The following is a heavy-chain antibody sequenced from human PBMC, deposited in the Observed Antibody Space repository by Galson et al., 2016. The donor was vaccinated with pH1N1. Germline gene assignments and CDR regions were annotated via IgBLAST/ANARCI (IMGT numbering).Heavy chain of an antibody. CDR3: ARSPRETFGFFGIQVSMNWFDA. D-gene: IGHD3-3*01. CDR2: MNAKNGDA. Sequence: SVKVSCKASGYTFTNYDINWVRQAPGQGLEWLGWMNAKNGDAGYAQKFQGRVTMTRSTSMGTAYMELRSLTSEDTAVYYCARSPRETFGFFGIQVSMNWFDAWGQGALVTVSS. J-gene: IGHJ5*02. V-gene: IGHV1-8*01. CDR1: GYTFTNYD.